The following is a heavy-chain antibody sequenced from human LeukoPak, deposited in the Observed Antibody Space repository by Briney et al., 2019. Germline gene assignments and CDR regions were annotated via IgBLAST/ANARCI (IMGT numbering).Heavy chain of an antibody. CDR1: GYTFTSYY. CDR2: INPSGGST. D-gene: IGHD3-22*01. V-gene: IGHV1-46*01. J-gene: IGHJ4*02. CDR3: ARDPYYYDSSGSFDY. Sequence: GASVKVSCKASGYTFTSYYMHWVRQAPGQGLEWKGIINPSGGSTSYAQKFQGRVTMTRDTSTSTVYMELSSLRSEDTAVYYCARDPYYYDSSGSFDYWGQGTLVTVSS.